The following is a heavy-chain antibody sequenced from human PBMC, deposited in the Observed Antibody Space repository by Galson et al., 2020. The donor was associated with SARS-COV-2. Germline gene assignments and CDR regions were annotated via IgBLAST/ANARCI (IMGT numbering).Heavy chain of an antibody. Sequence: GESLKISCAASGFTFSNYVMHWVRQAPGKGPEWVAVISSDGSNSFYADSLKGRFTISRDNSKSTLYLQMNSLRAEDTAVYYCARGGEWELPYYFDYWGRGTLVTVS. V-gene: IGHV3-30*04. D-gene: IGHD1-26*01. CDR1: GFTFSNYV. CDR2: ISSDGSNS. J-gene: IGHJ4*02. CDR3: ARGGEWELPYYFDY.